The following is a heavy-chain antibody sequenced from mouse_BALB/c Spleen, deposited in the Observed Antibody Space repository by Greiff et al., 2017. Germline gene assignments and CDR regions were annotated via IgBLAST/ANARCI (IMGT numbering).Heavy chain of an antibody. V-gene: IGHV2-9*02. CDR3: ARDPQYGNYDAMDH. J-gene: IGHJ4*01. CDR2: IWAGGST. D-gene: IGHD2-10*02. CDR1: GFSLTSYG. Sequence: VQGVESGPGLVAPSQSLSITCTVSGFSLTSYGVHWVRQPPGKGLEWLGVIWAGGSTNYNSALMSRLSISKDNSKSQVFLKMNSLQTDDTAMYYCARDPQYGNYDAMDHWGQGTSVTVSS.